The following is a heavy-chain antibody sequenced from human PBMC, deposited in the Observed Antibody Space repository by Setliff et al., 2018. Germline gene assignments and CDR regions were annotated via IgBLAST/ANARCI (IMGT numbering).Heavy chain of an antibody. Sequence: ASVKVSCKASGYTFTSYGISWVRQAPGQGLEWMGWISAYNGNTNYAPKFQGRVTITADKSTSTAYMELSSLRSEDTAVYYCARQLSRRWLHTKRPGRYFDYWGQGTLVTVSS. J-gene: IGHJ4*02. D-gene: IGHD5-12*01. V-gene: IGHV1-18*01. CDR3: ARQLSRRWLHTKRPGRYFDY. CDR1: GYTFTSYG. CDR2: ISAYNGNT.